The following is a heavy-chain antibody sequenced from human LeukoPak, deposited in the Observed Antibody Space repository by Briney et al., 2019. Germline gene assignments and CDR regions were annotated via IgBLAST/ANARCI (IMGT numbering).Heavy chain of an antibody. Sequence: ASVKVSCKASGYTFTSYDINWVRQATGQGLEWMGWMNPNSGNTGYAQKFQGRVTITRNTSISTAYMELSSLRSEDTAVYYCARGGDWGTLKAYCGGDCYSDGIDYWGQGTLVTVSS. CDR2: MNPNSGNT. D-gene: IGHD2-21*01. CDR3: ARGGDWGTLKAYCGGDCYSDGIDY. J-gene: IGHJ4*02. CDR1: GYTFTSYD. V-gene: IGHV1-8*03.